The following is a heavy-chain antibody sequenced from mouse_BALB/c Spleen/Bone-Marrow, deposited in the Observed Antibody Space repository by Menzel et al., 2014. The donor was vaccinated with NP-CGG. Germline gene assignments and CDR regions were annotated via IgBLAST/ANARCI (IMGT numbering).Heavy chain of an antibody. V-gene: IGHV1-9*01. Sequence: VQLQQSGAELMKPGASVKISCKATGYTFSSYWIEWVKQRPGHGLEWIGEILSGSGSTNYNEKFKGKATFTADTSSNTAYMQLSSLTSEDSAVYYCARFYYYGSSYYFDYWGQGTTLTVSS. D-gene: IGHD1-1*01. CDR3: ARFYYYGSSYYFDY. CDR1: GYTFSSYW. CDR2: ILSGSGST. J-gene: IGHJ2*01.